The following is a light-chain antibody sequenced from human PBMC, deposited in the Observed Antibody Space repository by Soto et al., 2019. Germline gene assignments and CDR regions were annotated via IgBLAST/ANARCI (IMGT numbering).Light chain of an antibody. J-gene: IGKJ1*01. V-gene: IGKV3-20*01. CDR3: QQYGSSPRT. Sequence: VLTQSPGTLSLSRGERATLSCRASERIYSAYLGWYQQKPGQAPRLLIYGTSSRATGIPARFSGSGSGTEFTLTISSLQSEDFAVYYCQQYGSSPRTFGQGTKVDI. CDR2: GTS. CDR1: ERIYSAY.